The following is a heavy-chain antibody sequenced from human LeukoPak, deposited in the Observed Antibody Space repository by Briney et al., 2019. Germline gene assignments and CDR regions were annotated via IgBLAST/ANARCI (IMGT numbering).Heavy chain of an antibody. CDR3: AREDNWNYGWFDP. CDR1: GYTFTSYD. Sequence: GASVKVSCKASGYTFTSYDINWVRQATGQGLEWMGWMNPNSGNTGYSQKLQGRVTMTRNTSISTAYMELSSLRSEDTAVYYCAREDNWNYGWFDPWGQGTLVTVSS. D-gene: IGHD1-7*01. V-gene: IGHV1-8*01. CDR2: MNPNSGNT. J-gene: IGHJ5*02.